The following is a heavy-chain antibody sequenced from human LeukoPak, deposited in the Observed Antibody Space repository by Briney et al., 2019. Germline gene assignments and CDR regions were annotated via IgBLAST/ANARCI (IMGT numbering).Heavy chain of an antibody. Sequence: GGSLRLSCAASGFTFSSYGMSWVRQAPGKGLEWVSAISGSGGSTYYADSVKGRFTIFRDNSKNTLYLQMNSLRAEDTAVYYCAKGGTLGYCSGGSCYAPLYEFDYWGQGTLVTVSS. V-gene: IGHV3-23*01. J-gene: IGHJ4*02. CDR3: AKGGTLGYCSGGSCYAPLYEFDY. D-gene: IGHD2-15*01. CDR2: ISGSGGST. CDR1: GFTFSSYG.